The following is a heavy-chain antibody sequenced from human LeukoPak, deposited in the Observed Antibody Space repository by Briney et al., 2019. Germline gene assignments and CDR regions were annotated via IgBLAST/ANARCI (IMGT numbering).Heavy chain of an antibody. D-gene: IGHD5-18*01. Sequence: PGGSLRLSCAASGFTFSDYYMSWIRQAPGKGLEWVANIKQDGSEKYYVDSVKGRFTISRDNAKNSLYLQMNSLRAEDTAVYYCARLAMTWIQLWYRIAAAENTDYWGQGTLVTVSS. CDR2: IKQDGSEK. CDR1: GFTFSDYY. J-gene: IGHJ4*02. V-gene: IGHV3-7*01. CDR3: ARLAMTWIQLWYRIAAAENTDY.